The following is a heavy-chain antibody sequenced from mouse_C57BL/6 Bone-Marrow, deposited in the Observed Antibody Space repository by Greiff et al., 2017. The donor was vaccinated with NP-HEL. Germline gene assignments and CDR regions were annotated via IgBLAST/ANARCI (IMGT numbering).Heavy chain of an antibody. V-gene: IGHV1-81*01. Sequence: QVQLQQSGAELARPGASVKLSCTASGYTFTSYGISWVQQRTGQGLEWIGEIYPRSGNTYYNEKFKGKATLTADKSSSTAYMALRSLTSEDTAVDFLARRGIYDNGSSYGYFDVWGTGTTVTVSA. CDR2: IYPRSGNT. J-gene: IGHJ1*03. CDR3: ARRGIYDNGSSYGYFDV. CDR1: GYTFTSYG. D-gene: IGHD1-1*01.